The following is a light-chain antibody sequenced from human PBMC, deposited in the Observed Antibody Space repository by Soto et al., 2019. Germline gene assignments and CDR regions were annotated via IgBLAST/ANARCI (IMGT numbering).Light chain of an antibody. CDR1: QSVSSN. CDR3: QQYNNWPYT. CDR2: GAS. V-gene: IGKV3-15*01. J-gene: IGKJ2*01. Sequence: EIVMTQSPATLSVSPGERAALSCRASQSVSSNFDWYQQKPGQAPRLLIYGASTRATGIPARFSGSGSGTEFTLTISSRQSEDFVVYYCQQYNNWPYTFGQGTKLEIK.